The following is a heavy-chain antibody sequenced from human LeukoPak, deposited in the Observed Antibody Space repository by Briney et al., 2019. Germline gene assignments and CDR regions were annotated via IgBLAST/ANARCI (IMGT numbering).Heavy chain of an antibody. V-gene: IGHV3-48*01. CDR3: AREGYCSSTSCYYFDY. Sequence: PGGSLRLSCAASGFTFSSYSMNWVRQAPGKGLEWVSYISSSSSTIYYADSVKGRFTISRDNAKNSLYLQMNNLRAEDTAVYYCAREGYCSSTSCYYFDYWGQGTLVTVSS. D-gene: IGHD2-2*01. CDR2: ISSSSSTI. CDR1: GFTFSSYS. J-gene: IGHJ4*02.